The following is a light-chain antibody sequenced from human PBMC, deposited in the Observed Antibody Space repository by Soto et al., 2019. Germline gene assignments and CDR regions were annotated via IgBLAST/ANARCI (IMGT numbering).Light chain of an antibody. CDR3: ISYTDRQSYL. V-gene: IGLV2-14*03. J-gene: IGLJ1*01. Sequence: QSGLAQPASVSGSPGHSITISCIGTSSDIGSYDHVAWYQQFPGKSPKLIIYAVSDRPSGVSDRFSGSKSGISASLTISGLQTEDEADYYCISYTDRQSYLFGTGTKVTVL. CDR1: SSDIGSYDH. CDR2: AVS.